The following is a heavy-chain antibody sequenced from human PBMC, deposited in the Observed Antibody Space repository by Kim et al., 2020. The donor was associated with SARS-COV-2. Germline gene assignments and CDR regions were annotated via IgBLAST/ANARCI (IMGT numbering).Heavy chain of an antibody. V-gene: IGHV3-23*01. CDR2: IPGSGGST. Sequence: GGSLRLSCAASGFTFSTYAMSWVRQAPGKGLEWVSAIPGSGGSTSYADSVKGRFTISRDNSKNTLYLQMNSLRAEDTAVYFCAKSWSLGEFNRHYFDYWGQGTLVTVSS. CDR1: GFTFSTYA. CDR3: AKSWSLGEFNRHYFDY. D-gene: IGHD3-10*01. J-gene: IGHJ4*02.